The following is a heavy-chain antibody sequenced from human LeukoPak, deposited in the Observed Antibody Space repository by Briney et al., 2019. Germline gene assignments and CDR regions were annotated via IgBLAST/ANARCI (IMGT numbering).Heavy chain of an antibody. Sequence: PSQTLSLTCTVSGGSISSGGYYWSWIRQHPGKGLEWIGYIYYSGSTYYNPSLKSRITISVDMSKNQFSLKLSPVTAADTAVYYCARDLLTTLDYWGQGTLVTVSS. CDR1: GGSISSGGYY. J-gene: IGHJ4*02. D-gene: IGHD2-15*01. CDR2: IYYSGST. CDR3: ARDLLTTLDY. V-gene: IGHV4-31*03.